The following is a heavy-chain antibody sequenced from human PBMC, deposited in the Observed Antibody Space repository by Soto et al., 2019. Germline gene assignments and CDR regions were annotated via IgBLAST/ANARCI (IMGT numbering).Heavy chain of an antibody. D-gene: IGHD4-4*01. J-gene: IGHJ6*02. CDR2: IYHSGST. V-gene: IGHV4-38-2*01. Sequence: SETLSLTCAVSGYSISSGYYWGWIRQPPGKGLEWIGSIYHSGSTYYNPSLKSRVTISVDTSKNQFSLKLSSVTAADTAVYYCARPTVTGLYYGMDVWGQGTTVTVYS. CDR1: GYSISSGYY. CDR3: ARPTVTGLYYGMDV.